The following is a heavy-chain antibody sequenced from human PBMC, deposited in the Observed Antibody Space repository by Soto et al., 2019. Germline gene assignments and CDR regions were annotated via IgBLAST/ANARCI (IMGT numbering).Heavy chain of an antibody. CDR1: GGSLSDYY. D-gene: IGHD1-1*01. CDR2: IHPSGST. Sequence: SETLSLTYAVSGGSLSDYYWPWIRQSPGRGLEWIGEIHPSGSTYYNPSLRSRVTISVDTSKNQFSLKLTSLTAADTAIYYCARGRDEYKLGNVWGHGTTVT. CDR3: ARGRDEYKLGNV. V-gene: IGHV4-34*01. J-gene: IGHJ6*02.